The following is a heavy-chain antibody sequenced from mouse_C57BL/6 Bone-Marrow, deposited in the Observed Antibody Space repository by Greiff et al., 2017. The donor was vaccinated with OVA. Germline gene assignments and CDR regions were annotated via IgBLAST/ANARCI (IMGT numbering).Heavy chain of an antibody. J-gene: IGHJ1*03. Sequence: EVNLMESGGGLVKPGGSLKLSCAASGFTFSSYAMSWVRQTPEKRLEWVATISDGGSYTYYPDNVKGRFTISRDNAKNNLYLQMSHLKSEDTAMYYCARPLLWLRGCYFDVWGTGTTVTVAS. CDR1: GFTFSSYA. V-gene: IGHV5-4*03. D-gene: IGHD2-2*01. CDR2: ISDGGSYT. CDR3: ARPLLWLRGCYFDV.